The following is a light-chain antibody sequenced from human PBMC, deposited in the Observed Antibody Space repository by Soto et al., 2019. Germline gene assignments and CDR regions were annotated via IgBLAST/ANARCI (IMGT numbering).Light chain of an antibody. V-gene: IGKV3-20*01. CDR2: GSS. Sequence: EVVLTQSPGTLSLSPGERATLSCRASQSVSNNYFAWYKQKPGQAPRLLIFGSSDRATGTPERFRGSGSGAYFTLTISRLEPEDFAVYYCQQYGSSPPYTFGQGTKLEIK. CDR3: QQYGSSPPYT. CDR1: QSVSNNY. J-gene: IGKJ2*01.